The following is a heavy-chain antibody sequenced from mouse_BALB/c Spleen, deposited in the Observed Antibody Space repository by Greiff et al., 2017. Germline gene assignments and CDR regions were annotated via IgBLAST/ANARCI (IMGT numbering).Heavy chain of an antibody. CDR1: GDSITSGY. CDR2: ISYSGST. V-gene: IGHV3-8*02. D-gene: IGHD2-4*01. Sequence: VQLQQSGPSLVKPSQTLSLTCSVTGDSITSGYWNWIRKFPGNKLEYMGYISYSGSTYYNPSLKSRISITRDTSKNQYYLQLNSVTTEDTATYYCARSTMITTGYAMDYWGQGTSVTVSS. J-gene: IGHJ4*01. CDR3: ARSTMITTGYAMDY.